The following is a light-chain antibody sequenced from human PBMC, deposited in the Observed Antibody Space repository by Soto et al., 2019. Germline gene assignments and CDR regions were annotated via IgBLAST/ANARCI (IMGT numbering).Light chain of an antibody. Sequence: DIVLRQSPATLSMSPGEGATLSCRASQSIDNFLAWYQHKPGQPPRLLIYDASKRATGVPARFSGRGSGTHFTLTLSSLEPEDFAVYYCQQRYSLITFGPGTKVDL. CDR3: QQRYSLIT. V-gene: IGKV3-11*01. CDR2: DAS. J-gene: IGKJ3*01. CDR1: QSIDNF.